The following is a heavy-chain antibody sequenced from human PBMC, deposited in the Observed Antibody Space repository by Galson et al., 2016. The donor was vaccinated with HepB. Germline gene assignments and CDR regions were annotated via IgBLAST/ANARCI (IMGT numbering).Heavy chain of an antibody. Sequence: ETLSLTCTVSGVSISTNYWWTWVRLSPGKGLEWVSVIYSGGSTYYADSVKGRFTISRDKSKNTLYLQMNSLRAEDTAMYYCARNPPAVAIGTWGWGQGTLVTVSS. V-gene: IGHV3-53*01. CDR2: IYSGGST. J-gene: IGHJ4*02. D-gene: IGHD3-16*01. CDR1: GVSISTNY. CDR3: ARNPPAVAIGTWG.